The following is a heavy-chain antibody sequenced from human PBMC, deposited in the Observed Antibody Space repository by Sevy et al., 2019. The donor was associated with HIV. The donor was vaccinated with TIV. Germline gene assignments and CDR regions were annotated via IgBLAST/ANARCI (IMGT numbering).Heavy chain of an antibody. V-gene: IGHV4-59*01. CDR2: IYYSGST. Sequence: SETLSLTCTVSGGSISSYYWSWIRQPPGKGLEWFGYIYYSGSTTYNTSLKSRVPISVDTSKNQFSLNLTSVTAADTAVYYCAGFYGSGSNRYFDYWGQGTLVTVSS. D-gene: IGHD3-10*01. J-gene: IGHJ4*02. CDR3: AGFYGSGSNRYFDY. CDR1: GGSISSYY.